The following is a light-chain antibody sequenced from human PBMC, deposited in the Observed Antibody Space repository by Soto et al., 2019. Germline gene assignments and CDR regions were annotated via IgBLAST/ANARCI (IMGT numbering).Light chain of an antibody. J-gene: IGLJ2*01. V-gene: IGLV4-69*01. Sequence: QPVLTQSPSASASLGASVKLTCTLSSGHSSYDIAWHQQQPEKGPRYLMKLSSDGRHSKGDGIPDRFSGSSSGAERYLTISSLQSEDEADYYCQTWGTGIRVFGGGTQLTVL. CDR2: LSSDGRH. CDR3: QTWGTGIRV. CDR1: SGHSSYD.